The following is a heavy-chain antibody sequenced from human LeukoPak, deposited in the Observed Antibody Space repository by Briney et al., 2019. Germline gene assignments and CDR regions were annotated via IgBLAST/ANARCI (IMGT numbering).Heavy chain of an antibody. CDR3: ASALYFDY. CDR2: IKQDGSEK. V-gene: IGHV3-7*01. CDR1: GFTFSSSW. Sequence: GGSLRLSCVASGFTFSSSWMSWVRQAPGKGLEWVANIKQDGSEKYYVDSVKGRFTISRDNAKNSLYLQMNSLRAEDTAVYYCASALYFDYWGQGTLVTVSS. J-gene: IGHJ4*02.